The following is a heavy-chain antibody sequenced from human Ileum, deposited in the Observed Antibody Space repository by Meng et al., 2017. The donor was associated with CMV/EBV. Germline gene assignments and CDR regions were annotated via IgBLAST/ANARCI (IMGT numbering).Heavy chain of an antibody. CDR1: GFTFSSYW. CDR3: ARVHSGGYYDSSGYYY. D-gene: IGHD3-22*01. V-gene: IGHV3-21*01. J-gene: IGHJ4*02. Sequence: GESLKISCAASGFTFSSYWMSWVRQAPGKGLEWVSSISSSSSYIYYADSVKGRFTISRDNAKNSLYLQMNSLRAEDTAVYYCARVHSGGYYDSSGYYYWGQGTLVTVSS. CDR2: ISSSSSYI.